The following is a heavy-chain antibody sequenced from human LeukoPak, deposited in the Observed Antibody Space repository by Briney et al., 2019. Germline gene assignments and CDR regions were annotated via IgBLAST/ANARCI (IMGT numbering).Heavy chain of an antibody. CDR2: IYHSGST. CDR3: ARQSVHSGSYLDY. D-gene: IGHD1-26*01. CDR1: GYSISSGYY. J-gene: IGHJ4*02. Sequence: TSETLSLTCAVSGYSISSGYYWGWIRQPPGKGLEWIGSIYHSGSTYYNPSLKSRVTISVDTSKNQFSLKLSSVTAADTAVYYCARQSVHSGSYLDYWGQGTLVTVSS. V-gene: IGHV4-38-2*01.